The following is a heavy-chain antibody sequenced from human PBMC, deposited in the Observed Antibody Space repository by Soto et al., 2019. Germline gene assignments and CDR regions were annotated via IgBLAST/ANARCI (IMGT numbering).Heavy chain of an antibody. CDR2: INSNGGST. CDR3: ARRVNGYFDY. J-gene: IGHJ4*02. V-gene: IGHV3-64*04. Sequence: AGGSLRLSCSASGFTFSSYAMHWVRQAPGKGLEYVSAINSNGGSTYYADSVKGRFTISRDNSKNTLYLQMNSLRAEDTAVYYCARRVNGYFDYWGQGALVTVSS. CDR1: GFTFSSYA. D-gene: IGHD2-8*01.